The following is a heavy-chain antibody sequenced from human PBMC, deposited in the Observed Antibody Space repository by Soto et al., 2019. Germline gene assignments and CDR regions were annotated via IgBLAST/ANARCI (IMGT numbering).Heavy chain of an antibody. CDR2: INPNSGGT. J-gene: IGHJ5*02. D-gene: IGHD2-8*01. Sequence: ASVKVSGKASGYTFTGYYMHWVRQAPGQGLEWMGWINPNSGGTNYAQKFQGRVTMTRDTSISTAYMELSRLRSDDTAVYYCARGGCTNGVCQGWFDPWGQGTLVTVSS. V-gene: IGHV1-2*02. CDR1: GYTFTGYY. CDR3: ARGGCTNGVCQGWFDP.